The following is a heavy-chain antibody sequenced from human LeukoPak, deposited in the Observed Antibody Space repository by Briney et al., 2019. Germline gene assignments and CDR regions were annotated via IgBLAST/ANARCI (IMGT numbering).Heavy chain of an antibody. Sequence: PSETLSLTCAVYGGSFSAYYWSWIRQPPGKGLEWIGEINHSGSTNYNPSLKSRVAISVDTSRNQFSLRLSSVTAADAAVYYCARGQRITMTDWGQGTLVTVSS. V-gene: IGHV4-34*01. CDR1: GGSFSAYY. D-gene: IGHD3-22*01. CDR2: INHSGST. CDR3: ARGQRITMTD. J-gene: IGHJ4*02.